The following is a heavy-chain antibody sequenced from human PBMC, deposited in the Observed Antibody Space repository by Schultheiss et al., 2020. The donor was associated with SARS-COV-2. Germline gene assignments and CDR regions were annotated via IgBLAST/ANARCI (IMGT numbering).Heavy chain of an antibody. J-gene: IGHJ4*02. V-gene: IGHV3-30*03. Sequence: SCAASGFTFSSYWMSWVRQAPGKGLEWVAVISYDGSNKYYADSVKGRFTISRDNSKNTLYLQMNSLRAEDTAVYYCARNAARLITRAQFDYWGQGTLVTVSS. D-gene: IGHD6-6*01. CDR3: ARNAARLITRAQFDY. CDR2: ISYDGSNK. CDR1: GFTFSSYW.